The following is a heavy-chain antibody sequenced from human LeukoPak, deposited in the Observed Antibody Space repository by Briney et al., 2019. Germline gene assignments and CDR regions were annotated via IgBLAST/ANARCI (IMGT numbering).Heavy chain of an antibody. D-gene: IGHD3-10*01. V-gene: IGHV3-21*01. CDR3: AYGSGSSQGPFPY. Sequence: GGSLRLSCAASGFTFSSYSMNRVRQAPGKGLEWVSSISSTSTYIYYGDSVKGRFTVSRDNAKNSLYLQMNSLRVEDTAVYYCAYGSGSSQGPFPYWGQGTLVTVSS. CDR1: GFTFSSYS. CDR2: ISSTSTYI. J-gene: IGHJ4*02.